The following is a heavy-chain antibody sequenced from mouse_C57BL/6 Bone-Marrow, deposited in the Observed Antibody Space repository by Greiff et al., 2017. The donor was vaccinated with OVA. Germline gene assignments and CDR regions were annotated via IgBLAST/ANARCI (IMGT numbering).Heavy chain of an antibody. Sequence: EVKLMESGGGLVQPGESLKLSCESNEYEFTSHDMSWVRKTPEKRLELVAAINSDGGSTYYPDTMEGRFIISRDNTKKTLYLQMSSLRSEDTALYYGARQGGYPFDYWGQGTTLTVSS. CDR3: ARQGGYPFDY. V-gene: IGHV5-2*01. J-gene: IGHJ2*01. D-gene: IGHD2-2*01. CDR2: INSDGGST. CDR1: EYEFTSHD.